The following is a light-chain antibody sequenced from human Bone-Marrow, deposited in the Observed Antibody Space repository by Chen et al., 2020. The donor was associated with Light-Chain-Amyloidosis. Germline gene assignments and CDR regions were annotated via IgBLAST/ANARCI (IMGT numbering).Light chain of an antibody. CDR1: TSNIGSDA. CDR3: AGWDDSLNSWL. CDR2: KND. J-gene: IGLJ3*02. V-gene: IGLV1-44*01. Sequence: QSVLTQPPPASGTPGPRVTILCSRATSNIGSDAVNWYQHVPGTAPKLLIYKNDRRPSGSPDRFSGSKSGTSASLAISGLQSEDEADYFCAGWDDSLNSWLFGGGTKLTVL.